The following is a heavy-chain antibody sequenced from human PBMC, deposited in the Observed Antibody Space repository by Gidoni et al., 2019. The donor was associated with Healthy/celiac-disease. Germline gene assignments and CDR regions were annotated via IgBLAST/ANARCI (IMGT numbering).Heavy chain of an antibody. J-gene: IGHJ4*02. V-gene: IGHV3-23*01. CDR1: GFTFSSYA. Sequence: EVQLLESGGGLVQPGGSLRLSCAASGFTFSSYAMSWVRQAPGKGLEWVSAISGSGGSTYYADSVKGRFTISRDNSKNTLYLQMNSLRAEDTAVYYCAKCGGIRITMVRGAYDYWGQGTLVTVSS. D-gene: IGHD3-10*01. CDR3: AKCGGIRITMVRGAYDY. CDR2: ISGSGGST.